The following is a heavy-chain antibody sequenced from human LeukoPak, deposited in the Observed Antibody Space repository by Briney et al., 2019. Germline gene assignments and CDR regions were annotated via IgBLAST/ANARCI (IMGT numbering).Heavy chain of an antibody. CDR1: GFTLTYAW. CDR2: IRDKPDGGTT. Sequence: GGSLRLSCAVSGFTLTYAWMSWVRQAPGKGLEWVGLIRDKPDGGTTDYAAPVKGRFTISRDDSKSMLYLQMNSLKTEDTAVYYCTTDNAPGMDVWGQGTTVTVSS. CDR3: TTDNAPGMDV. V-gene: IGHV3-15*01. J-gene: IGHJ6*02. D-gene: IGHD2-2*01.